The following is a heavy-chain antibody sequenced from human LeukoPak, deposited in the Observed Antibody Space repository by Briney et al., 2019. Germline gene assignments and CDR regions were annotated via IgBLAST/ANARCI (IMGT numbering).Heavy chain of an antibody. J-gene: IGHJ4*01. Sequence: ASVKVSCKASGGTFSSYAISWVRQAPGQGLEWMGWINPTSGGTNYAQKFQGRVTLTRDTSISTAYMDLGSLRSDDTAVYYCARDSQAGCSGGSCWGDGTLVIVSS. CDR1: GGTFSSYA. CDR3: ARDSQAGCSGGSC. V-gene: IGHV1-2*02. CDR2: INPTSGGT. D-gene: IGHD2-15*01.